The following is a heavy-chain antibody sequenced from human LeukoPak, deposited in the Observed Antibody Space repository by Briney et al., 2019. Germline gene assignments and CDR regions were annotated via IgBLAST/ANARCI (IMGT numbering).Heavy chain of an antibody. CDR1: GFTFSSYA. D-gene: IGHD2-2*01. Sequence: GGSLRLSCAASGFTFSSYAMHWVRQAPGKGLEWVAVISYDGSNKYYADSVKGRFTISRDNSKNTLYLQMNSLRAEDTAVYYCARGTRGYCSSTSCYFGYWGQGTLVTVSS. CDR3: ARGTRGYCSSTSCYFGY. CDR2: ISYDGSNK. V-gene: IGHV3-30*14. J-gene: IGHJ4*02.